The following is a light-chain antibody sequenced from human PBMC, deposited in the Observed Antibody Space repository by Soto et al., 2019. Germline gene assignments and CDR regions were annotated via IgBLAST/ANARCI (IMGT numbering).Light chain of an antibody. CDR1: SSDVGGYDF. J-gene: IGLJ2*01. CDR2: DVS. CDR3: SSYAGTYYYVA. Sequence: QSALTQPRSVSGSPGQSVTISCTGTSSDVGGYDFVSWYQQHPGKAPKLMTYDVSSRPSGVPDRFSGSKSGNTASLTVSGLQAEDEADYYCSSYAGTYYYVAFGGGTKLTVL. V-gene: IGLV2-11*01.